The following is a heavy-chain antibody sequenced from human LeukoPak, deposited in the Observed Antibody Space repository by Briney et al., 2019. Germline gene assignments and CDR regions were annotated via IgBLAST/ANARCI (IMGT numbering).Heavy chain of an antibody. Sequence: GGSLRLSCAASGFTFSSYSMHWVRQAPGKGLEWVSSICSSSSYIYYADSVKGRFTISRDNAKNSLYLQMNSLGAEDTAVYYCARERRERYSSSIFDYWGQGAVVTVSS. CDR2: ICSSSSYI. CDR1: GFTFSSYS. D-gene: IGHD6-6*01. CDR3: ARERRERYSSSIFDY. V-gene: IGHV3-21*01. J-gene: IGHJ4*02.